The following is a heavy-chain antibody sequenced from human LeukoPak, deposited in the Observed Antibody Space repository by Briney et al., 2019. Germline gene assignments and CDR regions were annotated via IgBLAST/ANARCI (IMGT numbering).Heavy chain of an antibody. CDR2: INWNGGST. D-gene: IGHD3-22*01. V-gene: IGHV3-20*04. Sequence: GGSLRLSCAASGFIFSSHGMNWVRQAPGKGLEWVSGINWNGGSTGYADSVKGRFTISRDNAKNSLYLQMNSLRAEDTALYYCARDPDYDSSGYYFDYWGQGTLVTVSS. CDR3: ARDPDYDSSGYYFDY. CDR1: GFIFSSHG. J-gene: IGHJ4*02.